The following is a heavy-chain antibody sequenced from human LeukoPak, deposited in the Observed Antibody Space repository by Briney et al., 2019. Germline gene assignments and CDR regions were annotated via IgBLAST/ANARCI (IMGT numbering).Heavy chain of an antibody. CDR3: ARGRNGYNRHDY. Sequence: ASVKVSCEASGYTFTSYDINWVRQATGQGLEWMGWMNPNSGNTGYAQKFQGRVTMTRNTSISTAYMELSSLRSEDTAVYYCARGRNGYNRHDYWGQGTLVTVSS. V-gene: IGHV1-8*01. CDR1: GYTFTSYD. D-gene: IGHD5-24*01. CDR2: MNPNSGNT. J-gene: IGHJ4*02.